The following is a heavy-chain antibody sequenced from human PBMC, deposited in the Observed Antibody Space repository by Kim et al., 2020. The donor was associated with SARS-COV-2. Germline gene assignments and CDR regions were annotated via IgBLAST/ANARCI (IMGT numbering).Heavy chain of an antibody. D-gene: IGHD3-10*01. CDR2: ISGSGGST. J-gene: IGHJ4*02. CDR1: GFTFSSYA. V-gene: IGHV3-23*01. CDR3: AKDRVGSGSYFFDY. Sequence: GGSLRLSCAASGFTFSSYAMSWVRQAPGKGLEWVSAISGSGGSTYYADSVMGRFTISRDNSKNTLYLQMNSLRAEDTAVYYCAKDRVGSGSYFFDYWVQGTLVTVSS.